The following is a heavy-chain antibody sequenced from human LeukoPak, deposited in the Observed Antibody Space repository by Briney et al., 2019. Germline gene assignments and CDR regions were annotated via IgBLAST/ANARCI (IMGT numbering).Heavy chain of an antibody. CDR2: ISYDGSNQ. V-gene: IGHV3-30*03. Sequence: TGGSLRLSCAASGFTFSSYAMSWVRQAPGKGLEWVAVISYDGSNQYYADSVKGRFTISRDNSRNTLYLQMNSLRPDDTAVYYCARDSRSYSTGTEYWGQGTLVTVSS. D-gene: IGHD1-26*01. CDR1: GFTFSSYA. J-gene: IGHJ4*02. CDR3: ARDSRSYSTGTEY.